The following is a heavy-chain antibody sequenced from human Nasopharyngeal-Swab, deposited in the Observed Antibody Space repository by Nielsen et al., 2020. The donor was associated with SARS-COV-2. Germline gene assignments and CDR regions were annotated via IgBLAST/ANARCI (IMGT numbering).Heavy chain of an antibody. CDR3: AKDDRGSQWLVDYYYGMDV. D-gene: IGHD6-19*01. J-gene: IGHJ6*02. Sequence: GGSRRPSGAASGFTFSSYAMSWVRQAPGKGLEWVSAISGSGGSTYYADSVKGRFTISRDNSKNTLYLQMNSLRAEDTAVYYCAKDDRGSQWLVDYYYGMDVWGQGTTVTVSS. CDR1: GFTFSSYA. CDR2: ISGSGGST. V-gene: IGHV3-23*01.